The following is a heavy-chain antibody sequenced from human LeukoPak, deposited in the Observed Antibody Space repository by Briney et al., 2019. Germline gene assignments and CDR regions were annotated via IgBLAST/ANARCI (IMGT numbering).Heavy chain of an antibody. CDR1: GFTFNSYW. CDR2: IKQDGSEK. CDR3: AREWNVYDYVGEDY. J-gene: IGHJ4*02. V-gene: IGHV3-7*01. Sequence: PGGSLRLSCAASGFTFNSYWMSWVRQAPGKGLEWVANIKQDGSEKYYADSVKGRFTISRDNAKNSLYLQMNSLRAEDTAVYNCAREWNVYDYVGEDYWGQGTLVTVSS. D-gene: IGHD5/OR15-5a*01.